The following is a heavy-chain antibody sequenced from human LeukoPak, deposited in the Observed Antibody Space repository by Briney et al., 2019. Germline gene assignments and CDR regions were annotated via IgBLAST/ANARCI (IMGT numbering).Heavy chain of an antibody. Sequence: GSLRLSCAASGFTFSSYAMSLVRQAPGKGLEWVSAISGSGCRTYYADSGEGRVTIYRDNSKNTLYLQMNNLRAEDTAVYYCAKRIYDFWSGYYRRAENHFDYWGQGTLVTVSS. CDR3: AKRIYDFWSGYYRRAENHFDY. J-gene: IGHJ4*02. D-gene: IGHD3-3*01. V-gene: IGHV3-23*01. CDR1: GFTFSSYA. CDR2: ISGSGCRT.